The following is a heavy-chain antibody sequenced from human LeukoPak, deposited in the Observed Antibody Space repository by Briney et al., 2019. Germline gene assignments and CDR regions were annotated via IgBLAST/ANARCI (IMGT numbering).Heavy chain of an antibody. CDR2: IYYSGST. D-gene: IGHD7-27*01. V-gene: IGHV4-59*05. J-gene: IGHJ3*02. Sequence: KTSETLSLTCAVSGVSISSSYWSWIRQPPGKGLEWIGSIYYSGSTYYNPSLKSRVTISVDTSKNQFSLKLSSVTAADTAVYYCARLEVSLNWGDAFDIWGQGTMVTVSS. CDR1: GVSISSSY. CDR3: ARLEVSLNWGDAFDI.